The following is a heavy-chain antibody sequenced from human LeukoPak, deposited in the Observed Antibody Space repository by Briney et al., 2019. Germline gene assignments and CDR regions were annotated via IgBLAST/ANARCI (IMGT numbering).Heavy chain of an antibody. Sequence: ASVKVSCKASGGTFSSYAISWVRQAPGQGLEWMGRIIPIFGIANYAQKFQGRVTITADKSTSTAYMELSSLRSEDTAVYYCARGRRSYGMDVWGQGTTVTVSS. CDR1: GGTFSSYA. CDR3: ARGRRSYGMDV. CDR2: IIPIFGIA. J-gene: IGHJ6*02. V-gene: IGHV1-69*04.